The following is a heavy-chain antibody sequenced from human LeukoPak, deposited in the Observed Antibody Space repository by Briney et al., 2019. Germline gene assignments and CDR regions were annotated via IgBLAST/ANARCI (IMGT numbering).Heavy chain of an antibody. CDR2: IYYSGST. CDR3: ARVGNDAFDI. J-gene: IGHJ3*02. CDR1: GGSVSSGSYY. V-gene: IGHV4-61*01. Sequence: SETLSLTCTVSGGSVSSGSYYWSWIRQPPGTGLEWIVYIYYSGSTNYNPSLKSRVTISLDTSKNQFSLKLSSVTAADTAVYYCARVGNDAFDIWGQGTMVTVSS.